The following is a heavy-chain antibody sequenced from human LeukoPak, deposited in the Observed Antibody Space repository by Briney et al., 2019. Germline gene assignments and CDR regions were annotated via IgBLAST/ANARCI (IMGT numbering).Heavy chain of an antibody. CDR2: ISPGDSRI. Sequence: GGSLRLSCAASGFTFSDYYMSWIRQAPGKGLEWMGLISPGDSRIRYSPSFQGQVAISADKSTSTAYLQWTSLGASDTAMYYCARPRYGAADYWGQGTLVTVSS. CDR3: ARPRYGAADY. V-gene: IGHV5-51*01. CDR1: GFTFSDYY. D-gene: IGHD4/OR15-4a*01. J-gene: IGHJ4*02.